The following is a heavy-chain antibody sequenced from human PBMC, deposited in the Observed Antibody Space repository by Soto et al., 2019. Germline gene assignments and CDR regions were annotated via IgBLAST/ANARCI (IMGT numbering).Heavy chain of an antibody. CDR2: IYYSGST. CDR3: AGDLQYSGLFYGMDV. CDR1: GGSISSGGYY. D-gene: IGHD1-26*01. J-gene: IGHJ6*02. Sequence: QVQLQESGPGLVKPSQTLSLTCTVSGGSISSGGYYWSWIRQHPGKGLEWIGYIYYSGSTYHTPSLTSRVTISVDTSKNQFSLTLSSVTAADTAGSYCAGDLQYSGLFYGMDVWGQGTTVTVSS. V-gene: IGHV4-31*03.